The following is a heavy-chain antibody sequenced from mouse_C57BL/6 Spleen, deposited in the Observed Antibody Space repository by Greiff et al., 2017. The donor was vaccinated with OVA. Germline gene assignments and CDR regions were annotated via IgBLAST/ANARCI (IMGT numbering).Heavy chain of an antibody. J-gene: IGHJ2*01. V-gene: IGHV1-19*01. CDR3: ARPLLLRSYFDY. CDR1: GYTFTDYY. D-gene: IGHD1-1*01. Sequence: SGPVLVKPGASVKMSCKASGYTFTDYYMNWVKQSHGKSLEWIGVINPYNGGTSYNQKFKGKATLTVDKSSSTAYMELNSLTSEDSAVYYCARPLLLRSYFDYWGQGTTLTVSS. CDR2: INPYNGGT.